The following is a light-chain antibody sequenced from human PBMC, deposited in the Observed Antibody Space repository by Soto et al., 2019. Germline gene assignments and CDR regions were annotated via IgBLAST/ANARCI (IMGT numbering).Light chain of an antibody. CDR1: SSDVGGYNY. J-gene: IGLJ2*01. CDR2: EVS. CDR3: SSYAGSNVV. V-gene: IGLV2-8*01. Sequence: QSALTQPPSASGSPGQSVTISCTGTSSDVGGYNYVSWYQQHPGKAPKLMIYEVSKRSSGVPDRFSGSKSGNTASLTVSGLQVEDEADYYCSSYAGSNVVFGRGTKVTVL.